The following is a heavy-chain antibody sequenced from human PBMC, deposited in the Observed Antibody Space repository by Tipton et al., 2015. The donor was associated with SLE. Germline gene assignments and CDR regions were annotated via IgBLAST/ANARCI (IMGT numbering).Heavy chain of an antibody. J-gene: IGHJ4*02. Sequence: TLSLTCTVSGGSISSYYLSWIRPPPGEGLEWIGYIHTSGSFNYNPSLESRVTISVDTSKNQFSLNLSSVSAADTAVYYCARGYIEMTTWGQGTLVTVSS. CDR2: IHTSGSF. V-gene: IGHV4-4*08. D-gene: IGHD5-24*01. CDR3: ARGYIEMTT. CDR1: GGSISSYY.